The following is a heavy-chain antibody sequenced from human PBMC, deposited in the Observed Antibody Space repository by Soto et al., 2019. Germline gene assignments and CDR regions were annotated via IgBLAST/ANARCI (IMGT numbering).Heavy chain of an antibody. CDR3: AKDLEDQLGDAFDI. CDR2: ISYDGSNK. D-gene: IGHD1-1*01. CDR1: GFTFSSYG. Sequence: QVQLVESGGGVVQPGRSLRLSCAASGFTFSSYGMHWVRQAPGKGLEWVAVISYDGSNKYYADSVKGRFTISRDNSKNTLYLQMNSLRAEDTAVYYCAKDLEDQLGDAFDIWGQGTMVTVSS. J-gene: IGHJ3*02. V-gene: IGHV3-30*18.